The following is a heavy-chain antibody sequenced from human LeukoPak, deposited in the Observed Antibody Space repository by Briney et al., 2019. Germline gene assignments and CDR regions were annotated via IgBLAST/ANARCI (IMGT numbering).Heavy chain of an antibody. D-gene: IGHD3-22*01. Sequence: KPSETLSLTCTVSGGSISSYYWSWIRQPPGKGLEWVGYIYYSGSTNYNPSLKSRVTISVDTSKNHFSLKLNSVTAADTAVYYCARGRSYYYDNFDYWGQGTLVTVSS. V-gene: IGHV4-59*01. CDR2: IYYSGST. CDR3: ARGRSYYYDNFDY. CDR1: GGSISSYY. J-gene: IGHJ4*02.